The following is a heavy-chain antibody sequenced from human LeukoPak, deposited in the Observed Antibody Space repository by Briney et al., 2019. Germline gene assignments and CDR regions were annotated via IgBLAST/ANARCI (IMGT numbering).Heavy chain of an antibody. D-gene: IGHD2-2*01. CDR3: ARELIPQLGVGNRDTNYYYYYGMDV. J-gene: IGHJ6*02. CDR1: GFTFSSYA. V-gene: IGHV3-30-3*01. CDR2: ISYEGSNK. Sequence: PGGSLSLSCPASGFTFSSYAMPWVRQAPGKGLEWVPVISYEGSNKYYADSVKGRFTISRDNSKNTLYLQMNSLRAEDTAVYYCARELIPQLGVGNRDTNYYYYYGMDVWGQGTTVTVSS.